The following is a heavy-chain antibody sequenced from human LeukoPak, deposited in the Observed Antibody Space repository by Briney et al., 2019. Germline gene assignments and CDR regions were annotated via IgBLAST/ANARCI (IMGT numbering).Heavy chain of an antibody. CDR1: GFTFSMYW. J-gene: IGHJ6*02. Sequence: GGCLRLSCAASGFTFSMYWMHWVRQAPGKGPVWVSRITSDGSTTIYADSVKGRFAISRDNAKNTLYLQMNSLRAEDTAVYYCVRDSRYTMDVWGQGTTVTVPS. D-gene: IGHD5-18*01. V-gene: IGHV3-74*01. CDR2: ITSDGSTT. CDR3: VRDSRYTMDV.